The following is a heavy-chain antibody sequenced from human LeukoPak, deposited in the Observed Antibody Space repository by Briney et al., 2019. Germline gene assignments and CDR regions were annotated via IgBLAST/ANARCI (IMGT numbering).Heavy chain of an antibody. Sequence: GGSLRLSCAASGFTFSSYAMHWVRQAPGKGLEWVVVISYDGNNKYYADSVKGRFTISRDNSKNTLYVQMNSLRAEDTAVYYCARAPMVRANVVDYWGQGTLVTVSS. D-gene: IGHD4/OR15-4a*01. CDR2: ISYDGNNK. J-gene: IGHJ4*02. V-gene: IGHV3-30-3*01. CDR1: GFTFSSYA. CDR3: ARAPMVRANVVDY.